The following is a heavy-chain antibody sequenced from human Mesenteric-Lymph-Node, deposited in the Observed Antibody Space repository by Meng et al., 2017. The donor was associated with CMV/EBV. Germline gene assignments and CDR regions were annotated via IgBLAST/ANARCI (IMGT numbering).Heavy chain of an antibody. CDR3: ARVLGYCSSTSCYEFDY. CDR1: GYTFTSSD. CDR2: MNPNSDNT. V-gene: IGHV1-8*03. D-gene: IGHD2-2*01. J-gene: IGHJ4*02. Sequence: ASVKVSCKASGYTFTSSDINWVRQATGQGLEWMGWMNPNSDNTGYAQKFQGRVTITRNTSIDTAYMELTSLRSEDTAVYYCARVLGYCSSTSCYEFDYWGQGTLVTVS.